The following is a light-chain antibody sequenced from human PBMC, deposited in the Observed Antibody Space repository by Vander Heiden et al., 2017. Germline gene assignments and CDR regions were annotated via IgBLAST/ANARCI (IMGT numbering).Light chain of an antibody. CDR2: QVT. CDR3: ISCAGSNIFV. CDR1: SIDFGGYNF. Sequence: QSSLTPPPSAPGSPGESVIIRGTGTSIDFGGYNFVSWHPQHPGKASKLTIYQVTQRPSGVPDRFPGSKSGNTASLTSSGLQAEDEDDYYCISCAGSNIFVFGTGTKVTVL. V-gene: IGLV2-8*01. J-gene: IGLJ1*01.